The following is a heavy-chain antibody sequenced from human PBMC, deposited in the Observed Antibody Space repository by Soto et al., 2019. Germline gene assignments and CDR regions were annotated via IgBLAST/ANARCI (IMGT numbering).Heavy chain of an antibody. J-gene: IGHJ6*02. CDR2: IIPIVDIP. V-gene: IGHV1-69*02. CDR3: ASHFTGVLVLGTSPPGGDNFGWDV. CDR1: GGTFSRYT. D-gene: IGHD2-8*02. Sequence: QVQLVQSGAEVKKPGSSVKVSCKASGGTFSRYTFTWVRQAPGQGLEWMGRIIPIVDIPNYAQKFQGRVTITPDKSTSTAYMELSRRTSDDTAGYYCASHFTGVLVLGTSPPGGDNFGWDVWGQGTTVSVS.